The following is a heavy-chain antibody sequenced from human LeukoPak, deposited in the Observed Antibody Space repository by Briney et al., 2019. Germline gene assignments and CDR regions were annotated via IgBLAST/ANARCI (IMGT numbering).Heavy chain of an antibody. CDR2: MNPNSGNT. Sequence: ASVKVSCKASGYTFTSYDINWVRQATGQGLEWMGWMNPNSGNTGYAQKFQGRVTMTRNTSISTAYMELSSLRSEDTAVYYCARGDYGDYVGYYYYMDVWGKGTTVTISS. CDR1: GYTFTSYD. D-gene: IGHD4-17*01. V-gene: IGHV1-8*01. CDR3: ARGDYGDYVGYYYYMDV. J-gene: IGHJ6*03.